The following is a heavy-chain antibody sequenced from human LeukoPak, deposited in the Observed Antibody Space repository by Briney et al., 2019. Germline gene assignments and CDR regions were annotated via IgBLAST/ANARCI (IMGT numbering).Heavy chain of an antibody. D-gene: IGHD6-13*01. CDR3: TTRGRAAAGTTVNWFDP. J-gene: IGHJ5*02. CDR1: GFTFSSYA. CDR2: IKSKTGGGTT. V-gene: IGHV3-15*01. Sequence: GGSLRLSCAASGFTFSSYAMSWVRQAPGKGLEWVGRIKSKTGGGTTDYAAPVKGRFTISRDDSKNTLYLQMNSLKTEDTAVYYCTTRGRAAAGTTVNWFDPWGQGTLVTVSS.